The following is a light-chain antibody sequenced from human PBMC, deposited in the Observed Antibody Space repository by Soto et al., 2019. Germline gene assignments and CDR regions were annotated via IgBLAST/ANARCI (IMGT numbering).Light chain of an antibody. CDR3: CSYAGNSLWV. CDR2: DVS. J-gene: IGLJ3*02. CDR1: SSNVGAYNY. V-gene: IGLV2-11*01. Sequence: QSALTQPRSVSGSPGQSVTISCTGTSSNVGAYNYVSWYQQYPGKGPRLMIYDVSKWPSGVPDRFSGPKSGNTASLTISGLQAEDEADYYCCSYAGNSLWVFGGGTKLTVL.